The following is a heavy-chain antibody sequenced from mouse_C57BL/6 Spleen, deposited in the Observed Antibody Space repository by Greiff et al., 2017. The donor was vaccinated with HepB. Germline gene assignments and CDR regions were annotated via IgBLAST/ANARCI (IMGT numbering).Heavy chain of an antibody. V-gene: IGHV1-26*01. Sequence: EVQLQQSGPELVKPGASVKISCKASGYTFTDYYMNWVKQSHGKSLEWIGDINPNNGGTSYNQKFKGKATLTVDKSSSTAYMERRSLTSEDSAVYYCARRPNYDYAMDYWGQGTSVTVSS. CDR3: ARRPNYDYAMDY. D-gene: IGHD2-1*01. CDR1: GYTFTDYY. CDR2: INPNNGGT. J-gene: IGHJ4*01.